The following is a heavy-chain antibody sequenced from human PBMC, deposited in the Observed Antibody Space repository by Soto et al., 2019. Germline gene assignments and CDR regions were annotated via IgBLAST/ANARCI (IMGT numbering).Heavy chain of an antibody. V-gene: IGHV1-18*01. CDR3: ARDHPLQSVVVVAATLDY. Sequence: ASVKVACKASGDTFTSYCISWVRQAPGQGLEWMGWISAYNGNTNYAQKLQGRVTMTTDTSTSTAYMELRSLRSDDTAVYYCARDHPLQSVVVVAATLDYWGQGTLVTVSS. CDR2: ISAYNGNT. CDR1: GDTFTSYC. D-gene: IGHD2-15*01. J-gene: IGHJ4*02.